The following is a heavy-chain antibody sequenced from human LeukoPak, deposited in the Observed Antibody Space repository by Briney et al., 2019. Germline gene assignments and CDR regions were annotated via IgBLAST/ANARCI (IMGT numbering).Heavy chain of an antibody. CDR2: IYSGGIT. J-gene: IGHJ4*02. CDR3: ARGYSSSWVALDY. Sequence: GGSLRLSCAASGFTFSSYAMSWVRQAPGKGLEWVSVIYSGGITYYADSVKGRFTISRDNSKNTLYLQMNSLRAEDTALYYCARGYSSSWVALDYWGQGTLVTVSS. CDR1: GFTFSSYA. D-gene: IGHD6-13*01. V-gene: IGHV3-53*01.